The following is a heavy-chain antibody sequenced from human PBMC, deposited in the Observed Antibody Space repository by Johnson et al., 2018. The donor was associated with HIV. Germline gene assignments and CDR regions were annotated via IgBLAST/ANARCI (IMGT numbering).Heavy chain of an antibody. Sequence: QVQVVESGGGVVQPGRSLRLSCVASGFTFSTYGMHWVRQAPGKGLEWVAVIWYDGSDEYYVDSLEGRFTISRDNTKNLLYLQMDNLRTADTAVYYCARDGVYSSPHDAFDIWGQGTMVTVSS. V-gene: IGHV3-33*01. CDR1: GFTFSTYG. D-gene: IGHD3-22*01. CDR2: IWYDGSDE. CDR3: ARDGVYSSPHDAFDI. J-gene: IGHJ3*02.